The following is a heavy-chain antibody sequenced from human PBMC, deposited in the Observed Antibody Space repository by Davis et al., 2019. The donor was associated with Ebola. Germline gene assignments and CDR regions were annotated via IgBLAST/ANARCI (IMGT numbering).Heavy chain of an antibody. CDR3: TGTVAVVDY. V-gene: IGHV3-73*01. Sequence: GESLKISCAASGFTFSGSAMHWVRQASGKGLEWVGRIRSKANSYATAYAASVKGRFTISRDDSKNTAYLQMNSLKTEDTAVYYCTGTVAVVDYWGQGTLVTVSS. D-gene: IGHD6-19*01. J-gene: IGHJ4*02. CDR2: IRSKANSYAT. CDR1: GFTFSGSA.